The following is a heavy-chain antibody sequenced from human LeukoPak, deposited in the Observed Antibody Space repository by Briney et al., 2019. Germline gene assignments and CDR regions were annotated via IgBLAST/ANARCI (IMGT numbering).Heavy chain of an antibody. Sequence: VGSLRLSCAASGFTFSSYGMHWVGQAPGKGLEWVAVILSDASNRYYADSVKGRVTISRDNFKKTVYLQMNSLRAEDTAVYYCAKDAQRGFDYSNSLEYWGQGTLVTVSS. V-gene: IGHV3-33*06. CDR1: GFTFSSYG. CDR3: AKDAQRGFDYSNSLEY. CDR2: ILSDASNR. J-gene: IGHJ4*02. D-gene: IGHD4-11*01.